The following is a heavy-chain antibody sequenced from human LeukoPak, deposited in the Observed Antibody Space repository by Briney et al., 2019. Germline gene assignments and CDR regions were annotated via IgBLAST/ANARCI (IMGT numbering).Heavy chain of an antibody. CDR1: GFTFGDYA. V-gene: IGHV3-49*04. Sequence: GGSLRLSCTASGFTFGDYAMSWVRQAPGKGLEWVGFIRSKAYGGTTEYAASVKGRFTISRDDSKSIAYPQMNSLKTEDTAVYYCTRDGSVAGTRIFDYWGQGTLVTVSS. CDR2: IRSKAYGGTT. CDR3: TRDGSVAGTRIFDY. J-gene: IGHJ4*02. D-gene: IGHD6-19*01.